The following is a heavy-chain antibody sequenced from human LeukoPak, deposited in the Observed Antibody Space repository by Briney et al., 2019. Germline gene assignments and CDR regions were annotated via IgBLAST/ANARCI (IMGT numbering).Heavy chain of an antibody. Sequence: GASVKVSCKASGYTFTSYAMHWVRQAPGQRLEWMGWINAGNGNTKYSQKFQGRGTITRDTSASTAYMELSSLRSEDTAVYYCARDTYGSGSYTYYYYGMDVWGQGTTVTVSS. CDR3: ARDTYGSGSYTYYYYGMDV. V-gene: IGHV1-3*01. CDR2: INAGNGNT. D-gene: IGHD3-10*01. J-gene: IGHJ6*02. CDR1: GYTFTSYA.